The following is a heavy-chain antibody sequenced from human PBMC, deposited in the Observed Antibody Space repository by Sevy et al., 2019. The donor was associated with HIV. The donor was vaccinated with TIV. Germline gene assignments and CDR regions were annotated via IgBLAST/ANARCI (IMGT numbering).Heavy chain of an antibody. J-gene: IGHJ4*02. Sequence: GGSLRLSCAASGFTFDDYSMHWVRQVPGKGLEWVSLISWDGVTTYYVDSVKGRFTISGDNSKNSLYLQMNSLRTEDTALYYCAKAQFRRCSRGSCYCFDSWGQGTLVTVSS. V-gene: IGHV3-43*01. CDR1: GFTFDDYS. CDR2: ISWDGVTT. CDR3: AKAQFRRCSRGSCYCFDS. D-gene: IGHD2-15*01.